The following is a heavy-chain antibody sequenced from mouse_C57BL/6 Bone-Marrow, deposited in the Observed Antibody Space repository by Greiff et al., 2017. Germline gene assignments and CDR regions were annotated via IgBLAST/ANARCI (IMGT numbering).Heavy chain of an antibody. D-gene: IGHD2-3*01. V-gene: IGHV5-12*01. Sequence: EVKLVESGGGLVQPGGSLKLSCAASGFTFSDYYMYWVRQTPEKRLEWVAYISNGGGSTYYPDTVKGRFTISRDKAKNTLYLQMSRLKSEDTAMYYCARQRGYCWFAYWGQGTLVTVSA. CDR2: ISNGGGST. CDR3: ARQRGYCWFAY. J-gene: IGHJ3*01. CDR1: GFTFSDYY.